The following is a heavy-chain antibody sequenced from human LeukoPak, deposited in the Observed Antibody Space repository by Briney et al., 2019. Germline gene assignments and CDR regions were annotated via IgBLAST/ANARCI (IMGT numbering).Heavy chain of an antibody. D-gene: IGHD3-10*01. Sequence: ASVKVSCKASGYTFTSYDINWVRQATGQGLERMGWMNPNSGNTGYAQKFQGRVTMTRNTSISTAYMELSSLRSEDTAVYYCARGLTQYYYGSGSPVGWFDPWGQGTLVTVSS. CDR2: MNPNSGNT. CDR3: ARGLTQYYYGSGSPVGWFDP. CDR1: GYTFTSYD. J-gene: IGHJ5*02. V-gene: IGHV1-8*01.